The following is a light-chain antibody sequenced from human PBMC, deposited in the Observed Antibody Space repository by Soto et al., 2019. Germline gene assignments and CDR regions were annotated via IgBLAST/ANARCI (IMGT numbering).Light chain of an antibody. Sequence: EIVLTQSPGTLSLSPGERATLSCRASQSVSSSYLAWYQQKPGQAPRLLIYGASSRATGIPDRFSGSGSGTDFTLTISRLEPEDVAVYYCQQHGSSPLVTFGPGTKVDIK. CDR1: QSVSSSY. V-gene: IGKV3-20*01. J-gene: IGKJ3*01. CDR2: GAS. CDR3: QQHGSSPLVT.